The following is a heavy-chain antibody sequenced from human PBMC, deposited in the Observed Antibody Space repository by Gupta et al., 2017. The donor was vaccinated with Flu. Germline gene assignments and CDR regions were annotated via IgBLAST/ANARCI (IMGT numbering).Heavy chain of an antibody. V-gene: IGHV1-3*01. J-gene: IGHJ5*02. CDR2: ISPDTGNR. CDR3: ARLWTGGLDP. Sequence: QVQLVQSGAEVRKPGASVKVSCRASGYTFTAYPIHWLRQAPGQGLEWMGWISPDTGNRKYSLRFQGRVTITRDTSATTAYLELTSLRSEDTAVYYCARLWTGGLDPWGQGSLVTVSS. CDR1: GYTFTAYP. D-gene: IGHD3/OR15-3a*01.